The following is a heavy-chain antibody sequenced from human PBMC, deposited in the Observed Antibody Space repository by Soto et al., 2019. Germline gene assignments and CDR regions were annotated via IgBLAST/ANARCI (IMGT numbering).Heavy chain of an antibody. V-gene: IGHV1-18*01. CDR1: GYTFTSYG. D-gene: IGHD3-3*01. CDR2: ISAYNGNT. CDR3: ARGPKCPSYDFWSGCTYYYGMDV. Sequence: ASVKVSCKASGYTFTSYGISWVRQAPGQGREGMGWISAYNGNTNYAQKLQGRVTMTTDTSTSTAYMELRSLRSDDTAVYYCARGPKCPSYDFWSGCTYYYGMDVWGQGTTVTVSS. J-gene: IGHJ6*02.